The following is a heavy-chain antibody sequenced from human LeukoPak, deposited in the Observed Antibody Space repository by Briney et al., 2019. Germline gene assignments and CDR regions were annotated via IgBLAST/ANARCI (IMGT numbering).Heavy chain of an antibody. Sequence: GGSLRLSCAASGFTFSSYSMNWVRQAPGKGREWVSSISSSSSYIYYADSVKGRFTISRDNAKNSLYLQMNSLRAEDTAVYYCAREGGYCSGGSCYSDYWGQGTLVTVSS. D-gene: IGHD2-15*01. CDR2: ISSSSSYI. J-gene: IGHJ4*02. CDR3: AREGGYCSGGSCYSDY. V-gene: IGHV3-21*01. CDR1: GFTFSSYS.